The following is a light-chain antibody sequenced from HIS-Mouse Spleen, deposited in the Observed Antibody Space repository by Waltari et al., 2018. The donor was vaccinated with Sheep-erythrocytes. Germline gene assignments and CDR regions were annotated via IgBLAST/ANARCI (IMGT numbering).Light chain of an antibody. V-gene: IGKV3-20*01. Sequence: EIVLTQSPGTLALSLGERATLSCTASQSVSSSYLAWYQQKPAQAPRLLTYGASSRATGIPDRFSGSGSGTDFTLTISRLEPEDFAVYYCQQYGSSPRTFGQGTKVEIK. CDR2: GAS. J-gene: IGKJ1*01. CDR1: QSVSSSY. CDR3: QQYGSSPRT.